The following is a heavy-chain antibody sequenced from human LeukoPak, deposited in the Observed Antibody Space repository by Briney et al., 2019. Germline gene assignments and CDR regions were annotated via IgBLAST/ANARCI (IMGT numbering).Heavy chain of an antibody. D-gene: IGHD2-2*01. CDR1: GYTFTSYG. Sequence: GASVKVSCKASGYTFTSYGISWVRQAPGQGLEWMGWISAYNGNTNYAQKLQGRVTMTTDTSTSTAYMELRSLRSDDTAVYYCARDEVDIVVVPAATQAAFDIWGQGTMVTVSS. V-gene: IGHV1-18*01. CDR3: ARDEVDIVVVPAATQAAFDI. J-gene: IGHJ3*02. CDR2: ISAYNGNT.